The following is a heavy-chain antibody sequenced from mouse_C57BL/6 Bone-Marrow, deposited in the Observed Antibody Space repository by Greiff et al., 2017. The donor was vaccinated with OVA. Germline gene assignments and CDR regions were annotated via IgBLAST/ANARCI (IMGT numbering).Heavy chain of an antibody. CDR1: GFTFSSYA. CDR3: ARGLLLRWAWFAY. D-gene: IGHD1-1*01. Sequence: EVKLVESGGGLVKPGGSLKLSCAASGFTFSSYAMSWVRQTPEKRLEWVATISDGGGYTYYPDNVKGRFTISRDNAKNNLYLQMSHLKSEDTAMYYCARGLLLRWAWFAYWGQGTLVTVSA. V-gene: IGHV5-4*03. J-gene: IGHJ3*01. CDR2: ISDGGGYT.